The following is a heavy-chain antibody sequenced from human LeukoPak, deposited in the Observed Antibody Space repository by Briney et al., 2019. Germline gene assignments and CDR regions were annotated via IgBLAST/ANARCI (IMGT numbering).Heavy chain of an antibody. CDR2: IYHSGNT. V-gene: IGHV4-38-2*02. CDR3: AKGPMATQTFDY. J-gene: IGHJ4*02. Sequence: SETLSLTCTVSGHSITSGYYWGWIRQPPGKGLEWIGSIYHSGNTYCTPSLKSRVTISVDKPRNQFSLKLFSVTAADTAVYYCAKGPMATQTFDYWGQGTLVTVSS. D-gene: IGHD5-24*01. CDR1: GHSITSGYY.